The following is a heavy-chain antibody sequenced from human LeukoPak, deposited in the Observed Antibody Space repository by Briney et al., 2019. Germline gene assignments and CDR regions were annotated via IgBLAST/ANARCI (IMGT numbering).Heavy chain of an antibody. J-gene: IGHJ4*02. CDR2: ISAYNGNT. V-gene: IGHV1-18*01. CDR3: ARKTVGATAEDY. Sequence: ASVKVSCKASGYTFTSYGISWVRQAPGQGLEWMGLISAYNGNTNYAQKLQGRVTMTTDTSTSTAYMELRSLRSDVTAVYYCARKTVGATAEDYWGQGTLVTVSS. CDR1: GYTFTSYG. D-gene: IGHD1-26*01.